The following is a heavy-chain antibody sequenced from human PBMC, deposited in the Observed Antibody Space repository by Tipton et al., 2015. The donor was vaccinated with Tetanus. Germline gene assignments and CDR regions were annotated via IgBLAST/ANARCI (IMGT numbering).Heavy chain of an antibody. D-gene: IGHD1-26*01. V-gene: IGHV1-18*04. Sequence: QLVQSGAEVKKPGASVKVSCRASGYTFTGYYIYWVRQAPGQGLECMGWISTYNGDTNYAQNFQGRVTMTTDTSTSPVYMELRSLRSADTAGYYCARGALGYRSVVGARDYWGQGTLVTVSS. CDR1: GYTFTGYY. CDR2: ISTYNGDT. CDR3: ARGALGYRSVVGARDY. J-gene: IGHJ4*02.